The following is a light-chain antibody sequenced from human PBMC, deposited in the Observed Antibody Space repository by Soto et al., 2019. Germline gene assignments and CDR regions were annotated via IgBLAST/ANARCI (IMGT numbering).Light chain of an antibody. Sequence: DLQMTQSPSTLSASVGDRDTITCRASQSISSWLAWYQQKPGKAPKLLIYKASSLESGVPSRFSGSGSGTEFTLTISSLQPDDFATYYCQQYNRYWTFGQGTKVDIK. CDR3: QQYNRYWT. CDR1: QSISSW. CDR2: KAS. V-gene: IGKV1-5*03. J-gene: IGKJ1*01.